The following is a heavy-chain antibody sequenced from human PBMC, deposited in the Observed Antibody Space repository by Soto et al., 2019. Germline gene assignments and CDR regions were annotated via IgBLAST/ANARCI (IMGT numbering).Heavy chain of an antibody. J-gene: IGHJ4*02. CDR2: VYYSGST. D-gene: IGHD4-4*01. Sequence: SETLSLTCTVSGGSIRSYYWSWIRQPPGKGLEWIGYVYYSGSTNYNPSLKSRVTMSVDTSKNQFSLKLSSVTAADTAVYYCATYANYNHYWGQGTLVTVSS. CDR3: ATYANYNHY. V-gene: IGHV4-59*01. CDR1: GGSIRSYY.